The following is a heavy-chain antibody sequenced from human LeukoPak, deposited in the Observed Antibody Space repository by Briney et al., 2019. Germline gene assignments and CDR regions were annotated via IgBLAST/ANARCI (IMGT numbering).Heavy chain of an antibody. Sequence: GASVKVSCKASGYTFTSYDISWVRQATGQGLEWMGWMNPNSGNAGYAQRFQGRVTMTRNNSISTAYMELTSLRSEDTAVYYCARDGYDSSGYYHNWFDPWGQGTLVTVSS. CDR2: MNPNSGNA. D-gene: IGHD3-22*01. CDR1: GYTFTSYD. CDR3: ARDGYDSSGYYHNWFDP. V-gene: IGHV1-8*01. J-gene: IGHJ5*02.